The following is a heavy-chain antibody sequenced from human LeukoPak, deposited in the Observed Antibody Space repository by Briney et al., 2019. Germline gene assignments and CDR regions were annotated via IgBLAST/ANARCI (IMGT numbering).Heavy chain of an antibody. J-gene: IGHJ5*02. CDR3: ARDPSFSSSWLDP. Sequence: SETLSLTCTVSGGSISSYYWSWIRQPPGKGLEWIGYIYYSGSTNYNPSLKSRVTISVDTSKNQFSLKLSSVTAADTAVYYCARDPSFSSSWLDPWGQGTLVTVSS. CDR2: IYYSGST. CDR1: GGSISSYY. D-gene: IGHD6-13*01. V-gene: IGHV4-59*01.